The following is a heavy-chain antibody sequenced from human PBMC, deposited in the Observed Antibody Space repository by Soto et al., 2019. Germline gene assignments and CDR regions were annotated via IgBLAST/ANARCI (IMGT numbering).Heavy chain of an antibody. CDR3: ARVYLTLAVVTTPGEFDY. J-gene: IGHJ4*02. V-gene: IGHV1-18*01. CDR1: GYTFTSYG. D-gene: IGHD2-15*01. Sequence: QVQLVQSGAEVKKPGASVKVSCKASGYTFTSYGISWVRQAPGQGLEWMGWISAYNGNTNYAQKLQGRDTMTTDTSTITAYIERRSLRSDDKAVNYCARVYLTLAVVTTPGEFDYWGQGTLVTVSS. CDR2: ISAYNGNT.